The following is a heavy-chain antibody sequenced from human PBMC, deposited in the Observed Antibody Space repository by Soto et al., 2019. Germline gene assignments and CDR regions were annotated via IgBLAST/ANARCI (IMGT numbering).Heavy chain of an antibody. V-gene: IGHV4-59*08. CDR3: AKAQEARYYYYMDV. CDR2: IYYSGST. J-gene: IGHJ6*03. CDR1: GCSISSYY. Sequence: SETLSLTCTVSGCSISSYYWSWIRQPPGKGLEWIGYIYYSGSTNYNPSLKSRVAISVDTSKNQFSLKLSSVTAADTAVYYCAKAQEARYYYYMDVWGKGTTVTVSS.